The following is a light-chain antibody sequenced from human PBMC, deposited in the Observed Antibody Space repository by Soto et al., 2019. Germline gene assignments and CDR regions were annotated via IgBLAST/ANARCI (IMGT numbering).Light chain of an antibody. CDR1: QSVSSSY. V-gene: IGKV3-20*01. Sequence: EIVLTQSPGTLSLSPGERATLSCRASQSVSSSYLAWYQQKPGHAPRLLIYGASSMATGLPHRFSGSGSGTDFTLTISRLEPEDFAVYYCQQYGSSPLFTFGPGTKVDIK. CDR3: QQYGSSPLFT. J-gene: IGKJ3*01. CDR2: GAS.